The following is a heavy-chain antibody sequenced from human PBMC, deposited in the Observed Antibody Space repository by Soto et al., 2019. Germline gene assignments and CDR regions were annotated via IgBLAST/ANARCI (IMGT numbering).Heavy chain of an antibody. CDR3: AKDLQATLDFYYGMDV. D-gene: IGHD6-13*01. V-gene: IGHV3-30*18. CDR2: VSYDGTNK. Sequence: QVQLVESGGGVVQPGRSLRLSCAASGFTFSAYGMHWVRQAPGKGLEWVAVVSYDGTNKDYADSVKGRFTISRDNSKNTLYLQMNSLRAEDTALYYCAKDLQATLDFYYGMDVWGQGTTVTVSS. J-gene: IGHJ6*02. CDR1: GFTFSAYG.